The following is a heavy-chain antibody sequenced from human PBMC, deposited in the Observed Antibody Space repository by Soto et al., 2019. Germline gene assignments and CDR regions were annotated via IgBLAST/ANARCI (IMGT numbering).Heavy chain of an antibody. CDR2: ISGSGGST. Sequence: EVQLLESGGGLVQPGGSLRLSCAASGFTFTSYAMNWVRQAPGKGLEWVSVISGSGGSTYYADSVKGRFTISRDNSKNTLYLQMISLRAEDTALYYCAKRTTGWYFDLWGRGTLVTVSS. V-gene: IGHV3-23*01. CDR1: GFTFTSYA. J-gene: IGHJ2*01. CDR3: AKRTTGWYFDL.